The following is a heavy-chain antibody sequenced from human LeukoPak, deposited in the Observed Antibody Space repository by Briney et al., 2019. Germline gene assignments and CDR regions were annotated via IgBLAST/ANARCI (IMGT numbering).Heavy chain of an antibody. D-gene: IGHD6-6*01. CDR3: ARGRLGKIAARPGSGHNYYYYYMDV. CDR1: GYTFTSYD. Sequence: GASVKVSCKASGYTFTSYDINWVRQATGQGLEWMGWMNPNSGNTGYAQKFQGRVTITRNTSISTAYMELSSLRSEDTAVYYCARGRLGKIAARPGSGHNYYYYYMDVWGKGTTVTVSS. J-gene: IGHJ6*03. CDR2: MNPNSGNT. V-gene: IGHV1-8*03.